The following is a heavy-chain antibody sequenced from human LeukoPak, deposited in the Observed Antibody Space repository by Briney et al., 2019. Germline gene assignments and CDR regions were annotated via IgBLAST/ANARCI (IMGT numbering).Heavy chain of an antibody. CDR1: GFTFSSYA. V-gene: IGHV3-23*01. J-gene: IGHJ4*02. D-gene: IGHD3-16*02. Sequence: GGSLRLSCAASGFTFSSYAMSWVRQAPGKGLEWVSAISGCGGSTYYADSVKGRFTISRDNSKNTLYLQMNSLRAEDTAVYYCAKHLILNYVWGNYRVRDYYFDYWGQGTLVTVSS. CDR2: ISGCGGST. CDR3: AKHLILNYVWGNYRVRDYYFDY.